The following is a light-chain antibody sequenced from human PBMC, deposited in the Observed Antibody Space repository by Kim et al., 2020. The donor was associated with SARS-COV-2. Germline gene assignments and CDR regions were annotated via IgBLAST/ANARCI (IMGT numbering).Light chain of an antibody. Sequence: EIVLTQSPATLSLSPGGRASLSCRASQSVSIHLAWYQQKPGQPPRLLIYDGSNRATGIPARFSGTGSGSDFTLTIDSLEPEDFAVYYCQHRRNWPLTFGGGTRVDIK. J-gene: IGKJ4*01. V-gene: IGKV3-11*01. CDR3: QHRRNWPLT. CDR2: DGS. CDR1: QSVSIH.